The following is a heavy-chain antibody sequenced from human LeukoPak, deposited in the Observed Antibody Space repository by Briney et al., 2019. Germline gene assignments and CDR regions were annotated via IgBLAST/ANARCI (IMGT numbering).Heavy chain of an antibody. CDR3: ASAAGPFDH. D-gene: IGHD6-13*01. CDR1: GLAFSSYG. CDR2: IWSDGSNK. Sequence: GGSLRLSCAASGLAFSSYGMHWVRQAPGKGLEWVAVIWSDGSNKYYADSVKGRFTISRDNSKNTLYLQMNSLRAEDTAVYYCASAAGPFDHWGQGTLVTVSS. V-gene: IGHV3-33*01. J-gene: IGHJ4*02.